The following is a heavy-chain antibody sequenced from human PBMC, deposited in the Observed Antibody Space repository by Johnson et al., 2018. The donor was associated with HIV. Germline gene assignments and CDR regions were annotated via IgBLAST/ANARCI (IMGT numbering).Heavy chain of an antibody. CDR3: AKDVYGGNSEVGTFDI. J-gene: IGHJ3*02. V-gene: IGHV3-20*04. CDR1: GFTFNDYG. D-gene: IGHD4-23*01. Sequence: VQLVESGGGLVQPGGSLRLSCAASGFTFNDYGMSWVRQAPGKGLEWVSGINWNGGSTGYADSVKGRFTISRDNAKNSLYLQMNSLRAEDTALYYCAKDVYGGNSEVGTFDIWGQGTMVTVSS. CDR2: INWNGGST.